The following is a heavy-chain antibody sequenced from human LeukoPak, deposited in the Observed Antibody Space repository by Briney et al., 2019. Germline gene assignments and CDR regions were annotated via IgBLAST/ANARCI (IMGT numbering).Heavy chain of an antibody. CDR3: AKRKTGYSSGWYSDPFDY. CDR2: IYPGDSDT. J-gene: IGHJ4*02. CDR1: GYSFTSYW. Sequence: GESLKISCKGSGYSFTSYWIGWVRQMPGKGLEWMGIIYPGDSDTRYSPSFQGQVTISADKSISTAYLQWSSLKASDTAIYYCAKRKTGYSSGWYSDPFDYWGQGTLVTVSS. V-gene: IGHV5-51*01. D-gene: IGHD6-19*01.